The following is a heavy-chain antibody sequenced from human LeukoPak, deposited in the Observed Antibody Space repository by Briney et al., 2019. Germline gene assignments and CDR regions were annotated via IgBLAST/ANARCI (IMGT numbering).Heavy chain of an antibody. Sequence: SETLSLTCTVSGGSISSSGYYWGWIRQPPGKGLEWIGSIYYSGSTYYNPSLKSRVTISVDTSKNQFSLKLSSVTAADTAVYYCAGHPSLSDAFDIWGQGTMVTVSS. D-gene: IGHD6-6*01. CDR3: AGHPSLSDAFDI. J-gene: IGHJ3*02. CDR1: GGSISSSGYY. CDR2: IYYSGST. V-gene: IGHV4-39*01.